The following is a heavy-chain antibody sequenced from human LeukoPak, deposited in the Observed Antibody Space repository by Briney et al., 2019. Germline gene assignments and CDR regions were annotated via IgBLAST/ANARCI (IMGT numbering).Heavy chain of an antibody. Sequence: GGSLRLSCAASGFTFSSHGMSWVRQAPGKGLEWVSTISGSGDNTYYADSVKGRFTISRDNSKNTLYLQMNSLRAEDTAVYYCTTDPIPRAFDIWGQGTMVTVSS. V-gene: IGHV3-23*01. D-gene: IGHD2-2*02. CDR1: GFTFSSHG. CDR3: TTDPIPRAFDI. CDR2: ISGSGDNT. J-gene: IGHJ3*02.